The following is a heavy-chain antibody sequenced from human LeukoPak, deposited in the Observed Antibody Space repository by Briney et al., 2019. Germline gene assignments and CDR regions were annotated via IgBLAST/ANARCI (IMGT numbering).Heavy chain of an antibody. V-gene: IGHV1-2*02. J-gene: IGHJ5*02. CDR3: GLVGSGNWWFDP. CDR2: INPNSGGT. D-gene: IGHD2-8*02. Sequence: ASVKDSCKTSGYTFTVYHIHWVRQATGQGLEWMGWINPNSGGTNYAQKLQDRVTMTGDTSISTAYMELRSLTSDDAAVYYCGLVGSGNWWFDPWGQGTLVTVSS. CDR1: GYTFTVYH.